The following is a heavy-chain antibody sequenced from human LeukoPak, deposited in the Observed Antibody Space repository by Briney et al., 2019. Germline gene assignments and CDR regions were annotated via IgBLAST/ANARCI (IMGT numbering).Heavy chain of an antibody. V-gene: IGHV3-21*01. Sequence: GGSLRLSCAASGFAFSSYYMNWVRQPPGKGLEWVSSISISSSYIYYVDSVKGRFTISRDNAKNSLYLQMNSLRAEDTALYFCARDRHYHDSSASDLDAFDIWGQGTMVTVSS. CDR2: ISISSSYI. CDR3: ARDRHYHDSSASDLDAFDI. D-gene: IGHD3-22*01. J-gene: IGHJ3*02. CDR1: GFAFSSYY.